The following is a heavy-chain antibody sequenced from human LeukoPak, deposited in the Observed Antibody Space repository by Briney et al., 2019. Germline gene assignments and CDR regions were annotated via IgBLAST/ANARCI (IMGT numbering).Heavy chain of an antibody. CDR3: AKANIVVVVAATAFDY. J-gene: IGHJ4*02. V-gene: IGHV3-23*01. CDR2: ISGSGASI. CDR1: GFTFSNYA. D-gene: IGHD2-15*01. Sequence: PGGSLRLSCAASGFTFSNYAMSWVRQAPGKGLEWVSTISGSGASIYYADSVKGRFTISRDNSKNTLYLQMDSLRAEDTAVYYCAKANIVVVVAATAFDYWGQGTLVTVSS.